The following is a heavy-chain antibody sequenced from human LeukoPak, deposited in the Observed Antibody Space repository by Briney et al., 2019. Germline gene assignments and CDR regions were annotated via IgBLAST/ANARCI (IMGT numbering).Heavy chain of an antibody. D-gene: IGHD6-6*01. CDR2: MNPNSGNT. CDR3: ARFLLAARRGNWFDP. Sequence: ASVKVSCKASGYTFTNYDINWVRQATGQGLEWMGWMNPNSGNTGYAQKFQGRLTTTRDASISTAYMELSSLRSEDTAVYYCARFLLAARRGNWFDPWGQGTLVTVSS. J-gene: IGHJ5*02. CDR1: GYTFTNYD. V-gene: IGHV1-8*03.